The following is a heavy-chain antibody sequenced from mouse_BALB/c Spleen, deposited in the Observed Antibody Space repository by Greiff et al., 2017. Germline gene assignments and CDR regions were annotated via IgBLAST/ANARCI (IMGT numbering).Heavy chain of an antibody. CDR2: IRNKANGYTT. V-gene: IGHV7-3*02. D-gene: IGHD2-4*01. Sequence: EVKVEESGGGLVQPGGSLRLSCATSGFTFTDYYMSWVRQPPGKALEWLGFIRNKANGYTTEYSASVKGRFTISRDNSQSILYLQMNTLRAEDSATYYCARETMITWYFDVWGAGTTVTVSS. J-gene: IGHJ1*01. CDR1: GFTFTDYY. CDR3: ARETMITWYFDV.